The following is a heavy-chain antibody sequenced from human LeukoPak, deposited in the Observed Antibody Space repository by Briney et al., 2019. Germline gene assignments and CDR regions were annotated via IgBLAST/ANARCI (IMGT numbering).Heavy chain of an antibody. Sequence: SETLSLTCTVSGGSISSYYWGWIRQPPGKGLEWIGSMYYSGSTSYNPSLKSRVTISVDTSKNQFSLKLSSVTAADTAVYHCARHRYYYGSGRRWFDPWGQGTLVTVSS. CDR2: MYYSGST. CDR1: GGSISSYY. V-gene: IGHV4-39*01. CDR3: ARHRYYYGSGRRWFDP. J-gene: IGHJ5*02. D-gene: IGHD3-10*01.